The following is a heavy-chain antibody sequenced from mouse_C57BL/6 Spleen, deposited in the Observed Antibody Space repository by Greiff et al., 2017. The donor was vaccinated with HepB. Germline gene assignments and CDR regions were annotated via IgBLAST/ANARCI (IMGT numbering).Heavy chain of an antibody. V-gene: IGHV5-9-1*02. CDR3: TRDGDYDYDGRAWFAY. CDR1: GFTFSSYA. Sequence: EVMLVESGEGLVKPGGSLKLSCAASGFTFSSYAMSWVRQTPEKRLEWVAYISSGGDYIYYADTVKGRFTISRDNARNTLYLQMSSLKSEDTAMYYCTRDGDYDYDGRAWFAYWGQGTLVTVSA. CDR2: ISSGGDYI. D-gene: IGHD2-4*01. J-gene: IGHJ3*01.